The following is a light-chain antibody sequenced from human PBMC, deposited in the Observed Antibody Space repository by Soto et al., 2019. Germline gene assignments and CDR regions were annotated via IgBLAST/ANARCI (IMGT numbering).Light chain of an antibody. CDR1: QSLVHSDGNTY. J-gene: IGKJ2*01. CDR3: MQATQFPHYT. CDR2: KVS. Sequence: DIVMTQTPLSSPLTRGQPASISCRSSQSLVHSDGNTYLSWLHQRPGQPPRLLIYKVSHRLSGVPDRFSGSGAGTHFTLKISRVEAEDVGVYYCMQATQFPHYTFGQGTKLEIK. V-gene: IGKV2-24*01.